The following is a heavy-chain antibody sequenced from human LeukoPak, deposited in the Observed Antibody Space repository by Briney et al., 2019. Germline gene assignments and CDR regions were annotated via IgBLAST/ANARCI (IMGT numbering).Heavy chain of an antibody. J-gene: IGHJ4*02. CDR3: AKGLPQGY. CDR1: GFTFSSYA. CDR2: ISSSGVST. D-gene: IGHD3-16*01. V-gene: IGHV3-23*01. Sequence: GGSLRLSCAASGFTFSSYAMSWVRRAPGKGLEWVSTISSSGVSTFHADSVKGRFTISRDNSKNTLYLQMNSLRAEDTAVYYCAKGLPQGYWGQGTLVTVS.